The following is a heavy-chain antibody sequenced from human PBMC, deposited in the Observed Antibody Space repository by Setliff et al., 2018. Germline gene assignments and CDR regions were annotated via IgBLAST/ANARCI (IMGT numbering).Heavy chain of an antibody. D-gene: IGHD3-22*01. CDR3: ARVHYETSTYNQTVFDH. V-gene: IGHV3-7*03. CDR1: GFTFSSYW. Sequence: PGGSLRLSCAASGFTFSSYWMNWVRQAPGKGLEWVANIKQDGSVKNYVDSMKGRLTISRDNSKNSVFLQMNSLRVEDTAVYYCARVHYETSTYNQTVFDHWGQGALVTVSS. CDR2: IKQDGSVK. J-gene: IGHJ4*02.